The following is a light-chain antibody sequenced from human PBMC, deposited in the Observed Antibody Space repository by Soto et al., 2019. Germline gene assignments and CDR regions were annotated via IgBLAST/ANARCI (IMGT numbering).Light chain of an antibody. J-gene: IGLJ1*01. Sequence: SVLTQPRSVSGSPGQSVTISCTGTSSDVGGYNYVSWYQQHPGKAPKLMIYDVSKRPSGVPDRFSGSKSGNTASLTISGRQAEDAADYYCCSYARSYAGGFANGTKVTV. CDR1: SSDVGGYNY. CDR2: DVS. CDR3: CSYARSYAGG. V-gene: IGLV2-11*01.